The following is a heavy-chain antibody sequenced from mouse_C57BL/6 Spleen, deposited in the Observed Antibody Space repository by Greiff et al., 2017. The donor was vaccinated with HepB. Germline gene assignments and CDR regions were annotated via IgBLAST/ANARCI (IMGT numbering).Heavy chain of an antibody. CDR2: RWSDGST. Sequence: QVQLQQSGPGLVAPSQSLSITCTVSGFSLTSYGVHWVRQPPGKGLEWLVVRWSDGSTTYNAALNSRLSSSKDNSKSQVFLKMNSLQTEDTAMYYCARHNYGSSHFDYWGQGTTLTVSS. CDR1: GFSLTSYG. J-gene: IGHJ2*01. V-gene: IGHV2-6-1*01. CDR3: ARHNYGSSHFDY. D-gene: IGHD1-1*01.